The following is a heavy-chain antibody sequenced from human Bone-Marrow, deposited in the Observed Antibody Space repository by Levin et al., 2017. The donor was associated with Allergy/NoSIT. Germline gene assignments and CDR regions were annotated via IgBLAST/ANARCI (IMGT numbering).Heavy chain of an antibody. CDR1: GFTFSTYA. J-gene: IGHJ4*02. Sequence: GESLKISCAASGFTFSTYATNWVRQAPGKGLEWVSGISDSGGSTYYADSVKGRFTISRDNSKNTLYLQMNNLRAEDTAIYYCPKDRYCTTTTCPVDYWGQGILVTVSS. V-gene: IGHV3-23*01. CDR3: PKDRYCTTTTCPVDY. CDR2: ISDSGGST. D-gene: IGHD2-2*01.